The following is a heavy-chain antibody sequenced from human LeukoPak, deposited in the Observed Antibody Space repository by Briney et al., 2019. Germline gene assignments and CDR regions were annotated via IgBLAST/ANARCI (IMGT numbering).Heavy chain of an antibody. D-gene: IGHD2-15*01. V-gene: IGHV3-21*01. CDR1: GFTFSSYS. J-gene: IGHJ6*02. CDR3: ARDAGYCSGGSCYGYYYGMDV. CDR2: ISSSSSYI. Sequence: GGSLRLSCAASGFTFSSYSMNWVRQAPGKGLEWVSSISSSSSYIYYADSVKGRFTISRDNAKNSLYLQMNSLRAEDTAVYYCARDAGYCSGGSCYGYYYGMDVWGQGTTVTVSS.